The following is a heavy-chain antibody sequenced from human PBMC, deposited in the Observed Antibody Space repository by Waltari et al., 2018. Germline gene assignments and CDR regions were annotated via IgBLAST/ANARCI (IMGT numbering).Heavy chain of an antibody. Sequence: EVQLLESGGGLIQPGGSLRLSCAASGFNFSDFSMAWVRQSPGKGLEFVSSISGDGGVTAYGDSVKGRFVISRDNSKNTLYLQMNSLRAEDTALYFCAKCTTVCYKNYFDPWGQGTLVAVSS. CDR1: GFNFSDFS. CDR2: ISGDGGVT. J-gene: IGHJ5*02. CDR3: AKCTTVCYKNYFDP. D-gene: IGHD2-2*02. V-gene: IGHV3-23*01.